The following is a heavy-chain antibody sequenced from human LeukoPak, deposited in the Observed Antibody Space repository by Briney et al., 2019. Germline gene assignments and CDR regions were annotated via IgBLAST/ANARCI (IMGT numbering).Heavy chain of an antibody. Sequence: GGSLRLSCSTSGFTFSNHFMHWVRQAPGKGLEYVSSIGPNGASALYADSVKGRFTISRDNSKNALYLQLTSLRLEDTALYYCVKDLTGTWSFDYWGQVTLVTVSS. CDR1: GFTFSNHF. CDR2: IGPNGASA. D-gene: IGHD3-9*01. J-gene: IGHJ4*02. CDR3: VKDLTGTWSFDY. V-gene: IGHV3-64D*06.